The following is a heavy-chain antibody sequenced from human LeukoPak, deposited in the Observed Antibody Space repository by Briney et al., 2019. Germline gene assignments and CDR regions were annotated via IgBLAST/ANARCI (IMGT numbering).Heavy chain of an antibody. Sequence: ASVKVSCKASGYTFTSYGISWVRQAPGQGLEWMGWISAYNGNTNYAQKFRGRVTMTRYTSINTAYMELSSLRSEDTAVYYCATVRSGYCSSTSCYGAFDIWGQGTMVTVSS. CDR3: ATVRSGYCSSTSCYGAFDI. CDR2: ISAYNGNT. J-gene: IGHJ3*02. D-gene: IGHD2-2*01. V-gene: IGHV1-18*01. CDR1: GYTFTSYG.